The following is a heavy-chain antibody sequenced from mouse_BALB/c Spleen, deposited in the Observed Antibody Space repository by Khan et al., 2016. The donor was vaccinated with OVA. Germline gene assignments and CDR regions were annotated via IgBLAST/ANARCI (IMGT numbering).Heavy chain of an antibody. V-gene: IGHV5-17*02. CDR3: ARTSYYYFDY. J-gene: IGHJ2*01. CDR1: GFTFSGFG. Sequence: EVELVESGGGLVQTGGSRKLSCAASGFTFSGFGMHWVRQAPEKGLEWVAYISSDSNTIYYADTVKGRFTIYRANPKNTLFQPMTCLRYEGQDMFYCARTSYYYFDYWGQGTTLTVSS. CDR2: ISSDSNTI. D-gene: IGHD2-12*01.